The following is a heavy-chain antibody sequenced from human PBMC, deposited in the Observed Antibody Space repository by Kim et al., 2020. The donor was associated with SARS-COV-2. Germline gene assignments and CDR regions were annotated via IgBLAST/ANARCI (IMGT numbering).Heavy chain of an antibody. CDR2: ISPYKGNT. D-gene: IGHD3-22*01. CDR3: AREDYYNSSGYFY. Sequence: ASVKVSCKASGYIFTNYALSWIRQAPGQGLEWMGWISPYKGNTKSAQNLQGRVTMTTDASTNTAYLELRSLRSDEPAVYYCAREDYYNSSGYFYWGQGTL. V-gene: IGHV1-18*01. CDR1: GYIFTNYA. J-gene: IGHJ4*02.